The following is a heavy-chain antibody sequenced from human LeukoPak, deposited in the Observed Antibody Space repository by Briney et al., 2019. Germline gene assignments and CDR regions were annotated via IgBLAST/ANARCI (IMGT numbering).Heavy chain of an antibody. CDR3: AKEGGAGYGYGMDV. J-gene: IGHJ6*02. Sequence: GGSLRLSCAASGFTFSSYAMTWVRQAPGKGLEWVSSIGGNTYYTDSVKGRFTISRDNSKNTLYLQMDSLRAGDTALYYCAKEGGAGYGYGMDVWGQGTTVTVSS. D-gene: IGHD5-18*01. CDR1: GFTFSSYA. V-gene: IGHV3-23*01. CDR2: IGGNT.